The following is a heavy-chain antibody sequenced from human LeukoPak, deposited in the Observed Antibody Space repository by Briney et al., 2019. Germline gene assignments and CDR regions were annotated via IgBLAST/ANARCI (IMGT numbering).Heavy chain of an antibody. CDR1: GGSISSGGYY. Sequence: SETLSLTCTVSGGSISSGGYYWGWIRQNPGKGLEWIGYIYYSGSTYYNPSLKSRVIISVDTSKNQFSLKLSSVTAADTAVYFCARGPPGRVYDTSKRGLFDPWGQGTLVTVSS. CDR3: ARGPPGRVYDTSKRGLFDP. D-gene: IGHD3-22*01. CDR2: IYYSGST. V-gene: IGHV4-31*03. J-gene: IGHJ5*02.